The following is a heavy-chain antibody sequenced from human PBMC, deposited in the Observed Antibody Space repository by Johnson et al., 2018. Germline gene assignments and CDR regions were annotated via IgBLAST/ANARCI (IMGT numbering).Heavy chain of an antibody. Sequence: QVQLVQSGGGVVQPGRSLRLSCAASGFTFSSYAMHWVRQAPGKGLEWVAVISYDGSNKYYADPVKGRFTISRDSAKNSLSLQMYSLRAEDTAVYYCARSYYDSSGFDAFDIWGQGTMVTVSS. D-gene: IGHD3-22*01. V-gene: IGHV3-30-3*01. CDR3: ARSYYDSSGFDAFDI. CDR1: GFTFSSYA. CDR2: ISYDGSNK. J-gene: IGHJ3*02.